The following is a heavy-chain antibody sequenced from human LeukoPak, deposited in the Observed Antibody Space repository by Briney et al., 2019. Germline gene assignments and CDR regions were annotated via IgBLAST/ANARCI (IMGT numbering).Heavy chain of an antibody. J-gene: IGHJ4*02. Sequence: GGSLRLSCAASGFTFSSYWMHWVRQAPGKGLEWVSVIYSGGSTYYSDSVKGRFTISRDNSKNTLYLQMNSLRAEDTAVYYCAREDSSGYYFSDYWGQGTLVTVSS. CDR2: IYSGGST. V-gene: IGHV3-66*01. CDR3: AREDSSGYYFSDY. D-gene: IGHD3-22*01. CDR1: GFTFSSYW.